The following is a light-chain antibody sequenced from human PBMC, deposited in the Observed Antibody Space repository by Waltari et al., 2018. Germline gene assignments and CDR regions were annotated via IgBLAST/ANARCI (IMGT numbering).Light chain of an antibody. CDR3: HQYYRTPLT. J-gene: IGKJ2*01. Sequence: DIVMTQSPDSLAVSLGERATINCKSSQNILYTSNNQNSLAWYQQKTGKPPKLLIYWAATRESGVPDRFSGCGSGTDFTLTISSLQAEDVAVYYCHQYYRTPLTFGQGTKLEIK. CDR2: WAA. V-gene: IGKV4-1*01. CDR1: QNILYTSNNQNS.